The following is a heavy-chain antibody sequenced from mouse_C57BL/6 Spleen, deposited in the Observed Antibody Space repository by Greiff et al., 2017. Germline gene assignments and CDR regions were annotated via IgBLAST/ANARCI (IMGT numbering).Heavy chain of an antibody. CDR2: IHPNSGST. J-gene: IGHJ4*01. Sequence: QVQLQQPGAELVKPGASVKLSCKASGYTFTSYWMHWVKQRPGQGLEWIGMIHPNSGSTNYNEKFKSKATLTVDKSSSTAYMQLSSLTSEDSAVYYCARWRDYGNYDATDYWGQGTSVTVSS. D-gene: IGHD2-1*01. V-gene: IGHV1-64*01. CDR1: GYTFTSYW. CDR3: ARWRDYGNYDATDY.